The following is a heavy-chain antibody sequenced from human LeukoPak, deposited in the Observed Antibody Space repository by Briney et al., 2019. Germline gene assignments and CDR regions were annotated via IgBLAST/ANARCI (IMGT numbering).Heavy chain of an antibody. D-gene: IGHD3-22*01. CDR2: ICSSSSYI. CDR3: ARDRGNYYPLDY. V-gene: IGHV3-21*01. Sequence: GGSLRLSCAASGFTFSSYSMNWVRQAPGKGLEWVSSICSSSSYIYYADSVKGRFTISRDNAKNSLYLQMNSLRAEDTAVYYRARDRGNYYPLDYWGQGTLVTVSS. J-gene: IGHJ4*02. CDR1: GFTFSSYS.